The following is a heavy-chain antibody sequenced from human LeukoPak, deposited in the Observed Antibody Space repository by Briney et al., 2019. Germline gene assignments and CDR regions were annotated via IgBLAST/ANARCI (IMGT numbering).Heavy chain of an antibody. V-gene: IGHV3-11*03. CDR3: ARLYYYDSSGYYYGAPNFDY. CDR2: ISSSSSYI. CDR1: GFTFSDYY. J-gene: IGHJ4*02. D-gene: IGHD3-22*01. Sequence: GGSLRLSCAASGFTFSDYYMSWIRQAPGKGLEWVSYISSSSSYINYADSVKGRFTISRDNAKNSLYLQMNSLRAEDTAVYYCARLYYYDSSGYYYGAPNFDYWGQGTLVTVSS.